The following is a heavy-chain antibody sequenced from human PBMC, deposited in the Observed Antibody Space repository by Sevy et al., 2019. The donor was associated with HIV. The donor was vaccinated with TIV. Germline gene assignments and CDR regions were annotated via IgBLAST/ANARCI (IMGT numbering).Heavy chain of an antibody. CDR1: GFTVGSNY. CDR3: ARVSVYYYDSSGYYTTGNAFDI. D-gene: IGHD3-22*01. Sequence: GGSLRLSCAASGFTVGSNYMSWVRHAPGKGLEWVSIIYSGVITSYADSVKGRFTISRDNSKNTLYLQMNSLRAEDTAVYYCARVSVYYYDSSGYYTTGNAFDIWGQGTMVTVSS. J-gene: IGHJ3*02. V-gene: IGHV3-53*01. CDR2: IYSGVIT.